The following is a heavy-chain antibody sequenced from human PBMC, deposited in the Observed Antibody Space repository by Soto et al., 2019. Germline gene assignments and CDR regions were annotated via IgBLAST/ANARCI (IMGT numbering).Heavy chain of an antibody. CDR1: GFTFSSYD. CDR3: ARAPSYSNYGFGSSYGMDV. D-gene: IGHD4-4*01. Sequence: GGSLRLSCAASGFTFSSYDMHWVRQATGKGLEWVSAIGTAGDTYYPGSVKGRFTISRENAKNSLYLQMNSLRAEDTAVYYCARAPSYSNYGFGSSYGMDVWGQGTTVTVSS. J-gene: IGHJ6*02. V-gene: IGHV3-13*01. CDR2: IGTAGDT.